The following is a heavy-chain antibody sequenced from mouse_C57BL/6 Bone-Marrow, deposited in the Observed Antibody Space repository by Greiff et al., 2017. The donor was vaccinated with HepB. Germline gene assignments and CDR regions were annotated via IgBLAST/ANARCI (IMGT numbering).Heavy chain of an antibody. Sequence: EVQRVESGGGLVKPGGSLKLSCAASGFTFSDYGMHWVRQAPEKGLEWVAYISSGSSTLYYADTVKGRFTSSRDNAKNTLFLQMTSLRSEDTAMYYCAKSYDYVFAYWGQGTLVTVSA. D-gene: IGHD2-4*01. CDR1: GFTFSDYG. CDR2: ISSGSSTL. V-gene: IGHV5-17*01. J-gene: IGHJ3*01. CDR3: AKSYDYVFAY.